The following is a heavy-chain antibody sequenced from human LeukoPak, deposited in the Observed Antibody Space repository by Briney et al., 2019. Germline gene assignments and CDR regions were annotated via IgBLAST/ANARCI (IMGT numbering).Heavy chain of an antibody. J-gene: IGHJ6*02. CDR1: GFTFSDYY. CDR3: ARVGLLWFGELFNYYYGMDV. CDR2: ISSSGSTI. D-gene: IGHD3-10*01. V-gene: IGHV3-11*04. Sequence: GGSLRLSCAASGFTFSDYYMIWIRQAPGKGLEWVSYISSSGSTIYYADSVKGRFTISRDNAKNSLYLQMNSLRAEDTAVYYCARVGLLWFGELFNYYYGMDVWGQGTTVTVSS.